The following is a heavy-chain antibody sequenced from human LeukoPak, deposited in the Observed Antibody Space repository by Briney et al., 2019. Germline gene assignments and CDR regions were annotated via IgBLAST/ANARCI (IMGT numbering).Heavy chain of an antibody. CDR1: GGTFSSYA. D-gene: IGHD3-22*01. V-gene: IGHV1-69*04. Sequence: GASVKVSCKASGGTFSSYAISWVRQAPGQGLEWMGRIIPILGIANYAQKFQGRVTITADKSTSTAYMELSSLRSEDTAVYYCARDTPSYYYDSSGYSWNPDYYGMDVWGQGTTVTVSS. CDR2: IIPILGIA. CDR3: ARDTPSYYYDSSGYSWNPDYYGMDV. J-gene: IGHJ6*02.